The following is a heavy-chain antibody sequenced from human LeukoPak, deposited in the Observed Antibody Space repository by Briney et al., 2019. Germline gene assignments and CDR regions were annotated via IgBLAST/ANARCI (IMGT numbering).Heavy chain of an antibody. V-gene: IGHV3-23*01. J-gene: IGHJ4*02. Sequence: PGGSLRLSCAASGFTFSSYAMSWVRQAPGKGPEWVSAISGSGGSTYYADSVKGRFTISRDNSKNTLYLQMNSLRAEDTAVYYCAKALLGYCSGGSCSLFDYWGQGTLVTVSS. D-gene: IGHD2-15*01. CDR2: ISGSGGST. CDR1: GFTFSSYA. CDR3: AKALLGYCSGGSCSLFDY.